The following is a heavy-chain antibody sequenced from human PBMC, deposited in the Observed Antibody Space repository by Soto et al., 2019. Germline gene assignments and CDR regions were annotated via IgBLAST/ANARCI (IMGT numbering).Heavy chain of an antibody. CDR2: INPSDSYT. CDR1: GYSFTSYW. V-gene: IGHV5-10-1*01. J-gene: IGHJ4*02. D-gene: IGHD2-2*02. CDR3: ARLGYCTGTSCYTFDS. Sequence: GASVKISCQGSGYSFTSYWIGWVRQRPGKGLEWMGRINPSDSYTTYSPSFQGHVTISTDKSFSTAYLQWSGLKASDTAMYYCARLGYCTGTSCYTFDSWGQGTLVTVSS.